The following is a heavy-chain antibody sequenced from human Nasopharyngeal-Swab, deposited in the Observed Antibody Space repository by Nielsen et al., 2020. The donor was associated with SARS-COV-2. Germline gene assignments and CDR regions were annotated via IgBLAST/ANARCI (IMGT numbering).Heavy chain of an antibody. V-gene: IGHV3-7*01. J-gene: IGHJ4*02. Sequence: GGSLRLSCAASGFTFSSYWMSWVRQALGKGLEWVANIKQDGSEKYYVDSVKGRFTISRDNAKNSLYLQMNSLRAEDTAVYYCARDASRGYSYGHFDYWGQGTLVTVSS. CDR1: GFTFSSYW. CDR3: ARDASRGYSYGHFDY. CDR2: IKQDGSEK. D-gene: IGHD5-18*01.